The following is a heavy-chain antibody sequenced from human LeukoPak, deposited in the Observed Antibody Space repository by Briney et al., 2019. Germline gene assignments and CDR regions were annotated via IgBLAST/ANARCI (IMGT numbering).Heavy chain of an antibody. CDR2: INHSGST. CDR1: GGSFSGYY. CDR3: ARLPYYYDSSGYFYEGIDY. D-gene: IGHD3-22*01. V-gene: IGHV4-34*01. J-gene: IGHJ4*02. Sequence: SETLSLTCAVYGGSFSGYYWSWIRQPPGKGLEWIGEINHSGSTNYNPSLKSRVTISVDTSKNQFSLKLSSVTAADTAVYYCARLPYYYDSSGYFYEGIDYWGQGTLVTVSS.